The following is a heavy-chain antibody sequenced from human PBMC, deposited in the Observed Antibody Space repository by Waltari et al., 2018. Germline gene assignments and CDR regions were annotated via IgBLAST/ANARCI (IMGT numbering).Heavy chain of an antibody. CDR2: IYPRDSDT. D-gene: IGHD3-16*01. V-gene: IGHV5-51*01. CDR3: ARRFMTGEGLTLNWLDP. J-gene: IGHJ5*02. Sequence: VQLVQSGAEVKKPGESLRISCRDSGYGFDSYWIAWVRQRPGKGLEWMGHIYPRDSDTRYHPSFQGQVTISADKSVTTVYLQWSSLKTSDSGIYYCARRFMTGEGLTLNWLDPWGQGTLVTVSS. CDR1: GYGFDSYW.